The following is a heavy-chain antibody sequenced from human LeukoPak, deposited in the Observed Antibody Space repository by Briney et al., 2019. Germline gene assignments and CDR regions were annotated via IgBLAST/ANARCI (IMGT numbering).Heavy chain of an antibody. CDR2: IYSDGTT. Sequence: PGGSLRLSCAASGFSVSSNYMSWVRPAPGKGLEWVSVIYSDGTTHYADSVKGRFTISRDNSKNTLYLQMNTLRAEDTAVYYCTRADYVWGSYRLSQSFDAFDIWGQGTMVTVSS. J-gene: IGHJ3*02. D-gene: IGHD3-16*02. V-gene: IGHV3-53*01. CDR3: TRADYVWGSYRLSQSFDAFDI. CDR1: GFSVSSNY.